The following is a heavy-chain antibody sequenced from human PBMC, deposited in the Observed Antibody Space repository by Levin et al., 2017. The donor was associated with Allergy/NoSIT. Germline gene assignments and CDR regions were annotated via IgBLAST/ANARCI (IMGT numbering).Heavy chain of an antibody. CDR2: INPNSGGT. D-gene: IGHD3-10*01. Sequence: ASVKVSCKASGYTFTGYYMHWVRQAPGQGLEWMGWINPNSGGTDYAQKFQGRVTMTRDTSISTAYMELSRLRSDDTAVYYCARVYGTMVRGDWYYFDYWGQGTLVTVSS. CDR1: GYTFTGYY. CDR3: ARVYGTMVRGDWYYFDY. V-gene: IGHV1-2*02. J-gene: IGHJ4*02.